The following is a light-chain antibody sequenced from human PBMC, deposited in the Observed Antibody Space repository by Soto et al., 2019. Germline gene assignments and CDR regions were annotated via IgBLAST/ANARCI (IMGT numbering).Light chain of an antibody. CDR3: SSYTGGNPSYV. V-gene: IGLV2-8*01. J-gene: IGLJ1*01. CDR1: SSDVGGYDY. CDR2: EVT. Sequence: QSVLTPPPSASGSPGQSVTSSCTGTSSDVGGYDYVSWYQQHPGKAPKLMIYEVTIRPSGVSDRFSGSKSGNTASLTVSGLQAEDEADYYCSSYTGGNPSYVFGTGTKATVL.